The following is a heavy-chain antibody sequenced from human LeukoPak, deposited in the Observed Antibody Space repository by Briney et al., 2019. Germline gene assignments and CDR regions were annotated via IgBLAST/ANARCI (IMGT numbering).Heavy chain of an antibody. D-gene: IGHD3-9*01. CDR2: ISGSGGST. V-gene: IGHV3-23*01. Sequence: GGSLRLSRAASGFTFSSYAMSWVRQAPGKGLEWVSAISGSGGSTYYADSVKGRFTISRDSSKNTLYLQMNSLRAEDTAVYYCAKYDILTGYYGYYFDYWGQGTLVTVSS. J-gene: IGHJ4*02. CDR1: GFTFSSYA. CDR3: AKYDILTGYYGYYFDY.